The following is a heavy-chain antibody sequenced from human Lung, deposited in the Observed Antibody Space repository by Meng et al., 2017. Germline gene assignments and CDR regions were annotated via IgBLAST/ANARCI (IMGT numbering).Heavy chain of an antibody. CDR3: ARKAGNCISTTCYSLDY. V-gene: IGHV1-69*05. Sequence: SVKVSCKAPGGIFSNYVIGWLRQAPGQGLEWMGGINAVFGTTNYAQKFQGRVTITTDESTSTVYMELTRLTSEDTAVYFCARKAGNCISTTCYSLDYWGQGTLVTVSS. CDR1: GGIFSNYV. CDR2: INAVFGTT. J-gene: IGHJ4*02. D-gene: IGHD2-2*01.